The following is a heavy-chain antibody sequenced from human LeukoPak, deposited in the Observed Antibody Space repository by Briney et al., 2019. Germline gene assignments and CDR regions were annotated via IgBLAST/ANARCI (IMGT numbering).Heavy chain of an antibody. CDR2: INPNSGGT. CDR3: AREGGGYNYAFRY. J-gene: IGHJ4*02. Sequence: ASVKVSCKASGYTFTGYYMHWVRQAPGQGLEWMGWINPNSGGTSYTQKFQGRVTVTRDTSINTAYMELSRLRSDDTAVYYCAREGGGYNYAFRYWGQGTLVTVSS. D-gene: IGHD5-18*01. V-gene: IGHV1-2*02. CDR1: GYTFTGYY.